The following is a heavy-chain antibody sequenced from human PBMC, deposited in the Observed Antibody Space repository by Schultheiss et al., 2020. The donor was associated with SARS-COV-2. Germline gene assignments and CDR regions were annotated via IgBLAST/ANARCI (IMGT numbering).Heavy chain of an antibody. D-gene: IGHD2-2*01. V-gene: IGHV3-33*08. CDR3: NVVPAANSDY. CDR1: GFTFSNAW. Sequence: GGSLRLSCAASGFTFSNAWMSWVRQAPGKGLEWVAVIWYDGSNKYYADSVKGRFTISRDNSKNTAYLQMNSLKTEDTAVYYCNVVPAANSDYWGQGTLVTVSS. CDR2: IWYDGSNK. J-gene: IGHJ4*02.